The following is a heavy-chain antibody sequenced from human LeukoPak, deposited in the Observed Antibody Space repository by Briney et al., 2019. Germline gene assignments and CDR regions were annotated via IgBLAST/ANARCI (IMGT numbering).Heavy chain of an antibody. J-gene: IGHJ5*02. CDR2: INHSGST. D-gene: IGHD1-26*01. CDR1: GGSFSGYY. V-gene: IGHV4-34*01. Sequence: PSETLSLTCAVYGGSFSGYYWSWIRQPPGKGLEWIGEINHSGSTSYNPSLKSRVTISVDTSKNQFSLKLSSVTAADTAVYYCASLVTSWGQGTLVTVSS. CDR3: ASLVTS.